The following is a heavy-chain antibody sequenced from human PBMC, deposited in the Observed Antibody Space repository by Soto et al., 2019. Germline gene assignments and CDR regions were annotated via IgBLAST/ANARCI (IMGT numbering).Heavy chain of an antibody. CDR3: ATHLIAPAGTYYFVY. D-gene: IGHD6-13*01. CDR1: GDSVSINSAA. Sequence: SQTLSLTCAISGDSVSINSAAGNWIRQSPSRGLECLGRTFHKSKWYYEYAESVKSRITVTRDTSKHRFSLQLNSVTPEDTAVYNCATHLIAPAGTYYFVYWGQGTLVPVS. CDR2: TFHKSKWYY. J-gene: IGHJ4*02. V-gene: IGHV6-1*01.